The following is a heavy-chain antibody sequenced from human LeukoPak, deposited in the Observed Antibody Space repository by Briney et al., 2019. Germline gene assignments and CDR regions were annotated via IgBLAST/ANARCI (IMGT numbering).Heavy chain of an antibody. Sequence: SETLSLTCAVYGGSFSGYYWTWIRQPPGKGLEWIGEINHGGSTNYNPSLKSRVTISVDTSKNQFSLKLSSVTAADTAVYYCARDRYYYGSGSLSWFDPWGQGTLVTVSS. J-gene: IGHJ5*02. D-gene: IGHD3-10*01. CDR1: GGSFSGYY. V-gene: IGHV4-34*01. CDR2: INHGGST. CDR3: ARDRYYYGSGSLSWFDP.